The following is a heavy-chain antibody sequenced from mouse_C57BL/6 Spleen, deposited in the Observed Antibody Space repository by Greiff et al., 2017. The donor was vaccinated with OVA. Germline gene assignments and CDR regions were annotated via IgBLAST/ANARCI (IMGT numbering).Heavy chain of an antibody. Sequence: LVEPGASVKISCKASGYTFTDYYMNWVKQSHGKSLEWIGDINPNNGGTSYNQKFKGKATLTVDKSSSTAYMELRSLTSEDSAVYYCARGYYGNYGGYFDVWGTGTTVTVSS. CDR2: INPNNGGT. J-gene: IGHJ1*03. D-gene: IGHD2-1*01. CDR1: GYTFTDYY. CDR3: ARGYYGNYGGYFDV. V-gene: IGHV1-26*01.